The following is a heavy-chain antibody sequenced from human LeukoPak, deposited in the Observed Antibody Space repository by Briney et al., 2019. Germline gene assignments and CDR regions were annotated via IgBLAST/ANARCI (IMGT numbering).Heavy chain of an antibody. V-gene: IGHV4-39*01. CDR1: GVSISGSYYY. D-gene: IGHD3-16*01. J-gene: IGHJ4*02. Sequence: PSETLSLTCIVSGVSISGSYYYWGWIRQPPGKGLEWIGSIYYSGSTYYNSSLKSRVTISIDTSKNQVSLTLSSVTAADTAVYYCATSYIGGFGKPDYWGQGTLVTVSS. CDR2: IYYSGST. CDR3: ATSYIGGFGKPDY.